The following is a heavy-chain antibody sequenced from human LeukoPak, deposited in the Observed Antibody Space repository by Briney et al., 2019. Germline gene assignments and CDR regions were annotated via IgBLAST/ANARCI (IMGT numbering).Heavy chain of an antibody. CDR1: GFTFSSYA. CDR3: TTGAMIVS. V-gene: IGHV3-15*01. Sequence: GGSLRLSCAASGFTFSSYAMSWVRQAPGKGLEWVGRIKRKTDGGTTDYAAPVKGRFTISRDDSKNTLFLQMNSLKTEDTAVYYCTTGAMIVSWGQGTLVTVSS. J-gene: IGHJ5*02. D-gene: IGHD3-22*01. CDR2: IKRKTDGGTT.